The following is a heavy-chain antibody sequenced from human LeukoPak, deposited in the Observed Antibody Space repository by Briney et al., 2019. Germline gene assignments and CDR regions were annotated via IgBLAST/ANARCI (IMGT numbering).Heavy chain of an antibody. CDR2: IYGGGST. V-gene: IGHV3-53*01. J-gene: IGHJ3*02. CDR3: ALRKYASSPSGFDI. CDR1: GFTVTSNY. Sequence: GGSLRLSCAASGFTVTSNYMSWVRQAPGKGLEWVSVIYGGGSTYYADSVKGRYTISRDNSKNTLFLQMNSLRAEDTAVYYCALRKYASSPSGFDIWGQETMVTVSS. D-gene: IGHD2-2*01.